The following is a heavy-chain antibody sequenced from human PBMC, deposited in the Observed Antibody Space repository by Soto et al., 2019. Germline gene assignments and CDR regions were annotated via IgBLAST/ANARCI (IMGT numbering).Heavy chain of an antibody. CDR1: GGTFSSYA. Sequence: QVQLVQSGAEVKKPGSSVKVSCKASGGTFSSYAISWVRQAPGQGLEWMGGIIPIFGTANYAQKFQGRVTITADESTSTAYMELSSMRSEDTAVYYCARDLVPPSPYDSSGYYYELDYWGQGTLVTVSS. J-gene: IGHJ4*02. D-gene: IGHD3-22*01. CDR2: IIPIFGTA. V-gene: IGHV1-69*01. CDR3: ARDLVPPSPYDSSGYYYELDY.